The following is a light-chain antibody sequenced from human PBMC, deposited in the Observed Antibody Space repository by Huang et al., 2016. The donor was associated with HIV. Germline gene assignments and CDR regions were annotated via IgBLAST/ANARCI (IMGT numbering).Light chain of an antibody. J-gene: IGKJ2*01. CDR3: QQYYVAPMYT. V-gene: IGKV1-NL1*01. CDR1: HDISNS. CDR2: DAA. Sequence: DIQMTQSPSSLSASVGDRVTITCRASHDISNSLAWYQQKLGKAPKLLVYDAAKLESGVPARFSGLGSGTDYTLTINSLQPEDFATYYCQQYYVAPMYTFGQGTKLEIK.